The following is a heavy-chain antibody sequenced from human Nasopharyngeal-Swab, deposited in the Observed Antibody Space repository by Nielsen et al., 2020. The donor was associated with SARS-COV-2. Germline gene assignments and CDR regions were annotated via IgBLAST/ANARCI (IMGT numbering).Heavy chain of an antibody. J-gene: IGHJ6*02. CDR3: ARVRRIAAAASYGMDV. V-gene: IGHV1-46*01. D-gene: IGHD6-13*01. CDR2: INPSGGST. CDR1: GYTFTSYY. Sequence: ASVKVSCKASGYTFTSYYMHWVRQAPGQGLEWMGIINPSGGSTSYAQKFQSRVTMTRDTSTSTVYMELSSLRSEDTAVYYCARVRRIAAAASYGMDVWGQGTTVTVSS.